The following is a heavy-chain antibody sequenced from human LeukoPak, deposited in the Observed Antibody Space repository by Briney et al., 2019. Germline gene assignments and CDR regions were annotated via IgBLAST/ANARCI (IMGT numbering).Heavy chain of an antibody. CDR1: GFTFSSYE. J-gene: IGHJ4*02. D-gene: IGHD5-24*01. CDR3: VKDDGWVQYAN. V-gene: IGHV3-48*03. CDR2: ISSSGSTI. Sequence: GGSLRLSCAASGFTFSSYEMNWVRQASGKGLEWVSYISSSGSTIYYADSVKGRFTISRDNAKNSLYLQMNSLSAEDAAVYYCVKDDGWVQYANWGQGTLVTVSS.